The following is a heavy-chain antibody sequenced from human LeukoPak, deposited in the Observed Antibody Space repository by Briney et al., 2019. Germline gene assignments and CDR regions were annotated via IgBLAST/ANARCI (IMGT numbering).Heavy chain of an antibody. CDR1: GGSISSNY. CDR2: IYNSGGT. D-gene: IGHD3-10*01. V-gene: IGHV4-59*01. J-gene: IGHJ5*02. Sequence: SETLSLTCTVSGGSISSNYWSWIRQPPGKGLEWIGYIYNSGGTNYNPSLKSRVTISADMSKNQLSLKLTSVTAADTAVYYCALTNSGSHHLGWFDPWGQGTLVTVSS. CDR3: ALTNSGSHHLGWFDP.